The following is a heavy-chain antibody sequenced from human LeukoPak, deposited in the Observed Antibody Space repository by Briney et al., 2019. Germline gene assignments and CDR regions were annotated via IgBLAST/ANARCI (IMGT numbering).Heavy chain of an antibody. D-gene: IGHD3-10*01. CDR3: AKDGITMVRGVIDYYYGMNV. CDR1: GFTFDDYA. V-gene: IGHV3-43*02. CDR2: ISGDGGST. Sequence: GGSLRLSCAASGFTFDDYAMHWVRQAQGKGLEWVSLISGDGGSTYYADSVKGRFTISRDNSKNSLYLQMNSLRTEDTALYYCAKDGITMVRGVIDYYYGMNVWGQGTTVTVSS. J-gene: IGHJ6*02.